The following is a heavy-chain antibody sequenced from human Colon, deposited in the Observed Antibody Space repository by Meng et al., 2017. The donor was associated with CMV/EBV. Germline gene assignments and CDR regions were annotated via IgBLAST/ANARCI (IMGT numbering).Heavy chain of an antibody. Sequence: SETLSLTCTVSGGSISGNYWTWIRQSPGTGLEWIGYIYDSRTTNYNPSLKSRVTMSLDTSNNQFSLKLTSVTAADSAVYYCARDRPYSYYYFGLDVWGPGTTVTV. CDR1: GGSISGNY. V-gene: IGHV4-59*01. J-gene: IGHJ6*02. CDR3: ARDRPYSYYYFGLDV. CDR2: IYDSRTT.